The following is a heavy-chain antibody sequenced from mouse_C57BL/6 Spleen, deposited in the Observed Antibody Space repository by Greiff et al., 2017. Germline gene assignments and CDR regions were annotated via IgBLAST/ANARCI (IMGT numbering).Heavy chain of an antibody. Sequence: EVQVVESGGDLVKPGGSLKLSCAASGFTFSSYGMSWVRQTPDKRLEWVATISSGGSYTYYPDSVKGRFTISRDNAKNTLYLQMSSLKSEDTAMYYCARERDYDDYWGQGTTLTVSS. CDR2: ISSGGSYT. J-gene: IGHJ2*01. D-gene: IGHD2-3*01. CDR3: ARERDYDDY. V-gene: IGHV5-6*01. CDR1: GFTFSSYG.